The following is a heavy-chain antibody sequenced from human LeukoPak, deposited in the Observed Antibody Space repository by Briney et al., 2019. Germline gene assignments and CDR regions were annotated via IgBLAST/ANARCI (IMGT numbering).Heavy chain of an antibody. V-gene: IGHV1-2*02. CDR1: GYTFTGYY. D-gene: IGHD5-18*01. J-gene: IGHJ5*02. CDR3: ASAVDTASSWFDP. CDR2: INPNSGGR. Sequence: ASVKVSRKASGYTFTGYYMHWVRQAPGQGLEGMGWINPNSGGRDYAQKFQGRVTMTRDTSISTAYMELSRLRSDDTAVYYCASAVDTASSWFDPWGQGTLVTVSS.